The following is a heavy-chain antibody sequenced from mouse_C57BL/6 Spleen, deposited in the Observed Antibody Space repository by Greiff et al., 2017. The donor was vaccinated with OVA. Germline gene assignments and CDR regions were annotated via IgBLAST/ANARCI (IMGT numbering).Heavy chain of an antibody. Sequence: QVQLQQSGAELVRPGTSVKLSCKASGYTFTSYWMHWVKQRPGQGLEWIGVIDPSDSYTNYNQKFKGKATLTVDTSSSTAYLQLSSLTSEDSTVYYCARAGDGYYGYAMDYWGQGTSVTVSS. D-gene: IGHD2-3*01. CDR3: ARAGDGYYGYAMDY. CDR2: IDPSDSYT. J-gene: IGHJ4*01. V-gene: IGHV1-59*01. CDR1: GYTFTSYW.